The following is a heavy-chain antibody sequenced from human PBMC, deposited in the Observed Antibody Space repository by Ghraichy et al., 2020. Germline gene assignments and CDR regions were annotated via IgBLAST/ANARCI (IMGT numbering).Heavy chain of an antibody. Sequence: GGSLRLSCAASGFTFSGSAMHWVRQASGKGLEWVGRIRSKANSYATAYAASVKGRFTISRDDSKNTAYLQMNSLKTEDTAVYYCTRPSYCSSTSCPNMDVWGKGTTVTVSS. V-gene: IGHV3-73*01. CDR1: GFTFSGSA. D-gene: IGHD2-2*01. CDR2: IRSKANSYAT. CDR3: TRPSYCSSTSCPNMDV. J-gene: IGHJ6*03.